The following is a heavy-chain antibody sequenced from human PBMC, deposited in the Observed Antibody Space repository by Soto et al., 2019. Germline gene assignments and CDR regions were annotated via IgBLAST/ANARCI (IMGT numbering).Heavy chain of an antibody. CDR2: IYYGGTT. J-gene: IGHJ4*02. V-gene: IGHV4-59*08. D-gene: IGHD5-12*01. Sequence: PSETLSLTCRLSGGSFSPNYWGWFRQSPGKGLEWVGYIYYGGTTSYNPSLKSRVTISLETSKSHFSLRLSSVTAADTAVYYCVRHAQWIIRAYWGQGSLVTVSS. CDR3: VRHAQWIIRAY. CDR1: GGSFSPNY.